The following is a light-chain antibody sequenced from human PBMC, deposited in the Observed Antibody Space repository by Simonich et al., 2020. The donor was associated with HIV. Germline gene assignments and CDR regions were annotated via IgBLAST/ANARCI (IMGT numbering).Light chain of an antibody. J-gene: IGLJ3*02. V-gene: IGLV2-11*01. CDR1: SNDVGGYNY. Sequence: QSALTQPRSVSGSPGQSVTISCPGTSNDVGGYNYVSGYQQHPGKAPKLMIYDVSKRPSGGSNRFSGSKSGNTASLTISGLQAEDEADYYCCSYTSSSFWVFGGGTKLTVL. CDR2: DVS. CDR3: CSYTSSSFWV.